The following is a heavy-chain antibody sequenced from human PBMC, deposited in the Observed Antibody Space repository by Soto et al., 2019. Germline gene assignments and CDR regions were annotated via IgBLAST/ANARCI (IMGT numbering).Heavy chain of an antibody. CDR1: GFTFSSYG. V-gene: IGHV3-33*01. Sequence: QVQLVESGGGVVQPGRSLRLSCAASGFTFSSYGMHWVRQAPGKGLEWVAVIWYDGSNKYYADSVKGRVTISRDNSKNTLYLQMSSLRAEDTDVYYCARDRSTVTTSDVFDIWGQGTIVTVSS. CDR3: ARDRSTVTTSDVFDI. D-gene: IGHD4-17*01. J-gene: IGHJ3*02. CDR2: IWYDGSNK.